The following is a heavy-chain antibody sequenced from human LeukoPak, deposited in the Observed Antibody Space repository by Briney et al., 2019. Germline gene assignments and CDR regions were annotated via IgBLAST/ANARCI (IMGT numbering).Heavy chain of an antibody. CDR2: ISSSGSTI. CDR1: GFTFSDYY. V-gene: IGHV3-11*01. J-gene: IGHJ4*02. Sequence: GGSLRLSCAASGFTFSDYYMSWIRQAPGKGLEWVSYISSSGSTIYYADSVKGRFTISRDNAKNSLYLQMNSLRAEDTAVYYCAAAYDFLTGYFPPTPPDYWGQGNLVNGS. CDR3: AAAYDFLTGYFPPTPPDY. D-gene: IGHD3-9*01.